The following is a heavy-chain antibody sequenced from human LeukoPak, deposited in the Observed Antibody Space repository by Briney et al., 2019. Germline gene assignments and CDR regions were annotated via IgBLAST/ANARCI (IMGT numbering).Heavy chain of an antibody. V-gene: IGHV4-31*03. J-gene: IGHJ4*02. Sequence: PSETLSLTCTVSGVSISSDNYYWSWIRQHPGQGLEWIGYIYYSGSTYYNPSLKSRVTISVDSSKNQFSLYLTSVTAADTAVYYCARENYYDSSGIFDYWGQGTLVTVSS. CDR3: ARENYYDSSGIFDY. CDR2: IYYSGST. D-gene: IGHD3-22*01. CDR1: GVSISSDNYY.